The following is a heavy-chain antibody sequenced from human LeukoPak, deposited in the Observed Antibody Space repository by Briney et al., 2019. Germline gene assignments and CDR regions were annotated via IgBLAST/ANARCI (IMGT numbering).Heavy chain of an antibody. CDR2: ISYDGSNK. V-gene: IGHV3-30*18. CDR3: AKDHLAGYSYGGYYFDY. Sequence: GGSLRLSCAASGFTVSSNYMSWVRQAPGKGLEWVAVISYDGSNKYYADSVKGRFTISRDNSKNTLYLQMNSLRAEDTAVYYCAKDHLAGYSYGGYYFDYWGQGTLVTVSS. CDR1: GFTVSSNY. J-gene: IGHJ4*02. D-gene: IGHD5-18*01.